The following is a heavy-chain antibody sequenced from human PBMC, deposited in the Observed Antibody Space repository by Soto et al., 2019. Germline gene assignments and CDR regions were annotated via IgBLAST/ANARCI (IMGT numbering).Heavy chain of an antibody. CDR3: ARDYRAADWFDP. CDR1: GGSISSYY. D-gene: IGHD6-13*01. V-gene: IGHV4-4*07. J-gene: IGHJ5*02. Sequence: SETLSLTCTVSGGSISSYYWSWIRQPAGKGLEWIGRIYNSGSTNYNPSLKSRVTMSVDTSKNQFSLKLSSVTAADTAVYYCARDYRAADWFDPWGQGTLVTVSS. CDR2: IYNSGST.